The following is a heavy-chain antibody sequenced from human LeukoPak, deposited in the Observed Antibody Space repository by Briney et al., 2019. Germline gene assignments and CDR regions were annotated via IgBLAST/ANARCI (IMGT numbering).Heavy chain of an antibody. CDR3: ARSYYVWGSYRNNWFDP. D-gene: IGHD3-16*02. J-gene: IGHJ5*02. V-gene: IGHV4-61*02. CDR2: IYTSGST. CDR1: GGSISSGSDY. Sequence: PSQTLSLTCTVSGGSISSGSDYWSWIRQPAGKGLEWIGRIYTSGSTNYNPSLKSRVTISVDMSKNQFSLKLSSVTAADTAVYYCARSYYVWGSYRNNWFDPWGQGTLVTVSS.